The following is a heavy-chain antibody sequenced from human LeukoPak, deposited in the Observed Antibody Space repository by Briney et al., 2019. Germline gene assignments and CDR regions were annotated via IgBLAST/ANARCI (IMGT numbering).Heavy chain of an antibody. V-gene: IGHV3-74*01. J-gene: IGHJ4*02. CDR1: GFTFSNYC. Sequence: GGSLRLSCAASGFTFSNYCMHWVRQPPGKGLVWVSQICTDETTIRSADSVKGRFTISRDNAKNTLYLQMNSLRAEDTAVYYCARQYYHDSSGYPFDYWGQGTLVTVSS. D-gene: IGHD3-22*01. CDR2: ICTDETTI. CDR3: ARQYYHDSSGYPFDY.